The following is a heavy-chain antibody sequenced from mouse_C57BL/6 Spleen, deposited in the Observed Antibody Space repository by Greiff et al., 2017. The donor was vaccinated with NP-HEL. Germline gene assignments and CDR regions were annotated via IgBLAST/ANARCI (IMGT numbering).Heavy chain of an antibody. V-gene: IGHV1-59*01. CDR2: IDPSDSYT. J-gene: IGHJ3*01. D-gene: IGHD1-1*01. Sequence: QVQLQQSGAELVRPGTSVKLSCKASGYTFTSYWMHWVKQRPGQGLEWIGVIDPSDSYTNYNQKFKGKATLTVDTSSSTAYMQLSSLTSEDSAVYYCARDYGSSYRFAYWGQGTLVTVSA. CDR3: ARDYGSSYRFAY. CDR1: GYTFTSYW.